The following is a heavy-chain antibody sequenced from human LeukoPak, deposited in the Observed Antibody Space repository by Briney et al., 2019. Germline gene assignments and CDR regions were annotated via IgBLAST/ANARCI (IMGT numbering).Heavy chain of an antibody. CDR2: ISYDGSNK. D-gene: IGHD3-9*01. J-gene: IGHJ4*02. CDR1: GFTFSSYA. Sequence: TGGSLRLSCAASGFTFSSYAMHWVRQAPGKGLEWVAVISYDGSNKYYADSVKGRFTISRDNSKNTLYLQMNSLRAEDTAVYYCAKGERYFDYLRDGYWGQGTLDTVSS. CDR3: AKGERYFDYLRDGY. V-gene: IGHV3-30-3*01.